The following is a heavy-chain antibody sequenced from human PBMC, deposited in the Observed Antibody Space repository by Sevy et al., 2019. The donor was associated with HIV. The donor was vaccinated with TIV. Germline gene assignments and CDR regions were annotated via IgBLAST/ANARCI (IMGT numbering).Heavy chain of an antibody. CDR2: IYYSGST. V-gene: IGHV4-61*01. CDR3: ARGSTWKYSSGWYSSFDY. J-gene: IGHJ4*02. Sequence: SETLSLTCTVSGGSVSSGSYYWSWIRQPPGKGLEWIGYIYYSGSTNYNPSLKSRVTISVDTSKNQFSLKLSSVTAADTAVYYCARGSTWKYSSGWYSSFDYWGQGTLVTVSS. D-gene: IGHD6-19*01. CDR1: GGSVSSGSYY.